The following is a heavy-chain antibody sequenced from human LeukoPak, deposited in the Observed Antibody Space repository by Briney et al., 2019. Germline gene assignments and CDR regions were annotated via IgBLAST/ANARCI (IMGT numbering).Heavy chain of an antibody. J-gene: IGHJ4*02. CDR3: ASPIYDYVWGSYRDHDY. Sequence: PGGSLRLSCAASGFTFSSYGMSWVRQAPGKGLEWVSAISGSGGSTYYADSVKGRFTISRDNSKNTLYLQMNSLRAEDTAVYYCASPIYDYVWGSYRDHDYWGQGTLVTVSS. D-gene: IGHD3-16*02. V-gene: IGHV3-23*01. CDR1: GFTFSSYG. CDR2: ISGSGGST.